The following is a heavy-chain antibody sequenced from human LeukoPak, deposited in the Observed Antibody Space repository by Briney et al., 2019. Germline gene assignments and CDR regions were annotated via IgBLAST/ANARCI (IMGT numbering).Heavy chain of an antibody. Sequence: PGGSLRLSCAASGFTFSSYDMHWVRQAPGKGLEWVAVISYDGSNKYYADSVKGRFTISRDNSKNTLYLQMNSLRAEDTAVYYCAKDECSGSYLVYWGQGTLVTVSS. V-gene: IGHV3-30*18. CDR1: GFTFSSYD. CDR3: AKDECSGSYLVY. D-gene: IGHD3-10*02. CDR2: ISYDGSNK. J-gene: IGHJ4*02.